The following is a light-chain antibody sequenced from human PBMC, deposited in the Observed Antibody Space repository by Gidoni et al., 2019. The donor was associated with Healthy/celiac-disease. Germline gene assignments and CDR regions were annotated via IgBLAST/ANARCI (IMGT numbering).Light chain of an antibody. Sequence: QSVLTQPPSVSAAPGQRVTISCPGSSSNIGAGYDVHWYQQLPGTATKLRIYGNSNRPSWVPDRFSSTKSGTSASLAITGIQAEDEADYYCQSYDSSLSGWDWVFGGGTKLTVL. CDR1: SSNIGAGYD. CDR2: GNS. CDR3: QSYDSSLSGWDWV. J-gene: IGLJ3*02. V-gene: IGLV1-40*01.